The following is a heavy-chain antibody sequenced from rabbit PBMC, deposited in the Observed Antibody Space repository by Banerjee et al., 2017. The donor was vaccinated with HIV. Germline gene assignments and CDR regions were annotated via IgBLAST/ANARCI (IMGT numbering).Heavy chain of an antibody. CDR3: ARDLAGVIGWNFNL. CDR2: ISIGSGAS. D-gene: IGHD4-1*01. J-gene: IGHJ4*01. Sequence: QEQLVESGGGLVQPEGSLTLTCTASGFSLSSGAVSWVRQAPGKGLEWIGYISIGSGASYYASWVNGRFTISKTSSTTVTLQMTSLTAADTATYFCARDLAGVIGWNFNLWGPGTLVTVS. CDR1: GFSLSSGAV. V-gene: IGHV1S45*01.